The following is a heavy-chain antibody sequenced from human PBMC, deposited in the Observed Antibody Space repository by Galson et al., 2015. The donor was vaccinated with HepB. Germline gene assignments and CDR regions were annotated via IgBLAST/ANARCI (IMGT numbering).Heavy chain of an antibody. CDR1: GFIFSNYV. Sequence: SLRLSCAASGFIFSNYVMEWVRQAPGKGLEWVAVISTDGNNKHYADPVKGRFTISKDNSKNILYLQMHSLRFEDTAVYYCVRDRGYYGSGTYFYWGQGTLVTVSS. V-gene: IGHV3-30-3*01. D-gene: IGHD3-10*01. J-gene: IGHJ4*02. CDR2: ISTDGNNK. CDR3: VRDRGYYGSGTYFY.